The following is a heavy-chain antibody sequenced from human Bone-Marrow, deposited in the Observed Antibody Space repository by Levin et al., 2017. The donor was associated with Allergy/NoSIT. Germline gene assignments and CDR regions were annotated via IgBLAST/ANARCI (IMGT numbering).Heavy chain of an antibody. CDR2: IKQDGSEK. CDR1: GFTFSSYW. Sequence: GGSLRLSCAASGFTFSSYWMTWVRQPPGKGLEWVANIKQDGSEKYYVDSVKGRFTISRDNAKNSLYLQMNSLRAEDTAVYYCARDCSSSSCYRGGFDPWGQGTLVTVSS. J-gene: IGHJ5*02. D-gene: IGHD2-2*02. CDR3: ARDCSSSSCYRGGFDP. V-gene: IGHV3-7*01.